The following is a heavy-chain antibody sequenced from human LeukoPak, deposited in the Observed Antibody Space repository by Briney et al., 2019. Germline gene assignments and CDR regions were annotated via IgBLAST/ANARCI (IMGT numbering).Heavy chain of an antibody. Sequence: SETLSLTCTVSGGSLSTYYWSWIRQPPGKGLEWIGYIYYSGSTNYNPSLKSRVTMSVDTSKNQFSLKLNSVTAADTAVYYCARGDTYYYGMDVWGQGRTVTVSS. V-gene: IGHV4-59*01. CDR1: GGSLSTYY. D-gene: IGHD5-18*01. CDR3: ARGDTYYYGMDV. J-gene: IGHJ6*02. CDR2: IYYSGST.